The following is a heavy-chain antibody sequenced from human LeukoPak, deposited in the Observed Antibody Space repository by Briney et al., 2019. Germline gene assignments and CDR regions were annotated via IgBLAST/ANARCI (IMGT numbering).Heavy chain of an antibody. CDR3: ARVPHKIAAAGNFDY. V-gene: IGHV1-2*02. Sequence: ASVKVSRKASGYTFTGYYMHWVRQAPGQGLEWMGWINPNSGGTNYAQKFQGRVTMTRDTSISTAYMELSRLRSDDTAVYYCARVPHKIAAAGNFDYWGQGTLVTVSS. CDR1: GYTFTGYY. J-gene: IGHJ4*02. CDR2: INPNSGGT. D-gene: IGHD6-13*01.